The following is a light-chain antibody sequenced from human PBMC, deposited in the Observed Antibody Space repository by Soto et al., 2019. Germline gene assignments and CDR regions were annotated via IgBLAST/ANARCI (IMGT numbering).Light chain of an antibody. CDR3: SSYTSSSTYV. CDR1: SSDVGGYNY. J-gene: IGLJ1*01. Sequence: QSALTQPASVSGSPGQSITISCTGTSSDVGGYNYVSWYQQHPGKAPKHMIYDVSNRPSGVSNRFSGSKSGNTASLTISGLQAEDEAYYYCSSYTSSSTYVFGTGTKVTVL. V-gene: IGLV2-14*01. CDR2: DVS.